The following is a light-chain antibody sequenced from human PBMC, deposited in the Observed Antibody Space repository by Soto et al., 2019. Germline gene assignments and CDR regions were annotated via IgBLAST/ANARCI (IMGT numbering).Light chain of an antibody. CDR1: SSDVGTYNY. CDR3: RSNTGSTVV. V-gene: IGLV2-14*01. CDR2: DVS. J-gene: IGLJ2*01. Sequence: QSALTQPASVSGSPGQSITISCTGTSSDVGTYNYVSWYQQHPGKAPKLMIYDVSNRPSGVSNRFSGSKSGNTASLTISGLQAEDEADYYCRSNTGSTVVFGGGTKLTVL.